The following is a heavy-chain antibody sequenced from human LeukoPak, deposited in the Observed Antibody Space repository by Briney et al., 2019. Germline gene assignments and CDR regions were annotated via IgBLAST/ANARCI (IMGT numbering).Heavy chain of an antibody. CDR3: ARDKREHGSGSYKTFDY. CDR2: INPSGGST. D-gene: IGHD3-10*01. J-gene: IGHJ4*02. Sequence: ASVKVSCKASGYTFTSYYMHWVRQAPGQGLEWMGIINPSGGSTSYAQKFQGRVTMTRDTSTSTVYMELSSLRSEDTAVYYCARDKREHGSGSYKTFDYWGQGTLVTVSS. CDR1: GYTFTSYY. V-gene: IGHV1-46*01.